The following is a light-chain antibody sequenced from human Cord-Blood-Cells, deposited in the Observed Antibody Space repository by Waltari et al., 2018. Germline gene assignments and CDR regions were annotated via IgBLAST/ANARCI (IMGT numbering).Light chain of an antibody. CDR2: EGS. J-gene: IGLJ2*01. V-gene: IGLV2-23*01. CDR1: SSDVGSVNL. CDR3: CSYAGSVV. Sequence: QSALTQPASVSGSPEQSITTSCTGTSSDVGSVNLVSWYQQHPGKAPKLMIYEGSKRPSGVSNRFSGSKSGNTASLTISGLQAEDEADYYCCSYAGSVVFGGGTKLTVL.